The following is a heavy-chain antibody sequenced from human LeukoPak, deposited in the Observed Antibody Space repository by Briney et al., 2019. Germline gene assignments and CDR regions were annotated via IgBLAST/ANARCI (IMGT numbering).Heavy chain of an antibody. V-gene: IGHV4-59*01. CDR1: GGSISGYH. Sequence: SETLSLTCNVSGGSISGYHWSWIRQPPGKGLEWLGYIYYSGSSNYNPSLKSRVTMSADTSKNRFSLKLSSVTAADTAVYYCARGSPLYDSSGYYWGYWGQGTLVTVSS. CDR3: ARGSPLYDSSGYYWGY. D-gene: IGHD3-22*01. J-gene: IGHJ4*02. CDR2: IYYSGSS.